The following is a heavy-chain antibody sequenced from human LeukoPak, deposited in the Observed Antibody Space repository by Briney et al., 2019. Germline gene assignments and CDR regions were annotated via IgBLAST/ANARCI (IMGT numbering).Heavy chain of an antibody. CDR3: AREKIQDYGDYDAFDI. CDR1: GFTFSSYS. J-gene: IGHJ3*02. Sequence: PGGSLRLSCAASGFTFSSYSMNWVRQAPGKGLEWVSSISSSSSYIYYADSVKGRFTISRDNAKNSLYLQMNSLRAGDTAVYYCAREKIQDYGDYDAFDIWGQGTMVTVSS. D-gene: IGHD4-17*01. CDR2: ISSSSSYI. V-gene: IGHV3-21*01.